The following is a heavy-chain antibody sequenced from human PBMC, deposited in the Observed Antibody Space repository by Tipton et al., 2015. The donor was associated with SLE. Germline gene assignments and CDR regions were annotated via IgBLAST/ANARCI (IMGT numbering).Heavy chain of an antibody. Sequence: TLSLTCAVYGGSFSAYYWSWIRQAPGKGLEWIGEINHSGTTHYSPSLRSRVSMSVDTAKDQFSLKLSSVTAADTAMYYCARVETFMVVTPIYYFDHWGQGPLVTVSS. V-gene: IGHV4-34*01. D-gene: IGHD4/OR15-4a*01. CDR1: GGSFSAYY. J-gene: IGHJ4*02. CDR3: ARVETFMVVTPIYYFDH. CDR2: INHSGTT.